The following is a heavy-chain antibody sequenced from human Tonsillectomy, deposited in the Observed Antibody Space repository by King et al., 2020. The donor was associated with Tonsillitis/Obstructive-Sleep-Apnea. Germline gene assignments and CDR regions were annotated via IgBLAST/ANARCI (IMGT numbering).Heavy chain of an antibody. V-gene: IGHV4-61*01. CDR1: GGSVSSGSDY. CDR2: IYYSGST. Sequence: QLQESGPGLVKPSETLSLTCTVSGGSVSSGSDYWSWIRQPPVKGLEWIGYIYYSGSTNYNPSLKSRGTISVDTSKNQFSLKLSSVTAADTAVYYCARVPGAGLRWFDPWGQGTRVTVSS. D-gene: IGHD3-10*01. CDR3: ARVPGAGLRWFDP. J-gene: IGHJ5*02.